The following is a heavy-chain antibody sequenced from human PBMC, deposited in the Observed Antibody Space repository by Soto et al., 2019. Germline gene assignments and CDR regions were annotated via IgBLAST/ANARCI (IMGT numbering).Heavy chain of an antibody. D-gene: IGHD6-13*01. CDR1: GFTFSSYG. J-gene: IGHJ6*03. Sequence: GGSLRLSCAASGFTFSSYGMHWVRQAPGKGLEWVAVISYDGSNKYYADSVKGRFTISRDNSKNTLYLQMNSLRAEDTAVYYCAKPDSLAAAGKVLGYYYYMDVWGKGTTVTVSS. CDR2: ISYDGSNK. V-gene: IGHV3-30*18. CDR3: AKPDSLAAAGKVLGYYYYMDV.